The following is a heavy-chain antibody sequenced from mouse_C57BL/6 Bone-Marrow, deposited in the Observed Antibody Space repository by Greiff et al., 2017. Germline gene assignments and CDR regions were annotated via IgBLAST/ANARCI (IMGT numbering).Heavy chain of an antibody. CDR3: ARQGSHYFDY. CDR2: ISSGGSYT. V-gene: IGHV5-6*01. Sequence: EVMLVESGGDLVKPGGSLKLSCAASGFTFSSYGMSWVRQTPDKRLEWVATISSGGSYTYYPDSVKGRFTISRDNAKNTLYLQMSSLKSEDTAMYYCARQGSHYFDYWGQGTTLTVSS. CDR1: GFTFSSYG. J-gene: IGHJ2*01.